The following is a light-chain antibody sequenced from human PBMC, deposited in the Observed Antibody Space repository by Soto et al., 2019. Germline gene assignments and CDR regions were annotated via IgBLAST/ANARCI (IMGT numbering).Light chain of an antibody. V-gene: IGKV1-5*03. CDR2: KAS. CDR3: QQYDDLPIT. Sequence: DIQMTQSPSTLSASVGDRVTITCRASQSIISWLAWYQQKPDKAPKLLIYKASSLETGVPSRFRGSGSGTEFSFNITSLQPEDVATYYCQQYDDLPITFGQGTRLEIK. CDR1: QSIISW. J-gene: IGKJ5*01.